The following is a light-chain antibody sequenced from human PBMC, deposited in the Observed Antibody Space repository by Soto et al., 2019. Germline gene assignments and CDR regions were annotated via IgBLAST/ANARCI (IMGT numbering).Light chain of an antibody. CDR2: EVS. V-gene: IGLV2-14*01. CDR3: SSFTSTSTFV. J-gene: IGLJ1*01. Sequence: QSVLTQPASVSGSPGQSITISCTGTSNDVGGYNYVSWFQQHPGKAPKLLIFEVSNRPSGVSNRFSGSKSGNTASLTISGLQAEDKADYYCSSFTSTSTFVFGTGTKVTVL. CDR1: SNDVGGYNY.